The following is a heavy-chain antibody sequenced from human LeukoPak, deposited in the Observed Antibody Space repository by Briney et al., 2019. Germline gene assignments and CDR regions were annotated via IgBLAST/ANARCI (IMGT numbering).Heavy chain of an antibody. Sequence: ASVKVSCKASGYSFTGYYMHWVRQSPGQRLEWIVWINPNICCTNHAQKFQGMVTMTRDTSISTAYMELIRLRSDDTADKYWSSSLTGHLLFDPWGQGTMV. J-gene: IGHJ3*01. D-gene: IGHD7-27*01. V-gene: IGHV1-2*02. CDR3: SSSLTGHLLFDP. CDR1: GYSFTGYY. CDR2: INPNICCT.